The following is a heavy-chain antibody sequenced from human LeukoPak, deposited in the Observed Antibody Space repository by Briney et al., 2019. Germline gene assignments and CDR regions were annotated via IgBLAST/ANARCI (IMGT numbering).Heavy chain of an antibody. CDR2: IYPGDSDT. V-gene: IGHV5-51*01. CDR1: GYSFTSYW. D-gene: IGHD1-26*01. Sequence: GESLKISCKGSGYSFTSYWIGWVRQMPGKGLEWMGIIYPGDSDTRCSPSFQGQVTISADKSISTAYLQWSTLKASDPALYYLASSRSGTQYTWFNPGAREPWSPSPQ. J-gene: IGHJ5*02. CDR3: ASSRSGTQYTWFNP.